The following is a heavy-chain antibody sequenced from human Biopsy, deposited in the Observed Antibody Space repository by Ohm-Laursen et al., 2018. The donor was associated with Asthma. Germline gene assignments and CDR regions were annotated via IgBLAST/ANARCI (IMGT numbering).Heavy chain of an antibody. V-gene: IGHV4-59*01. CDR3: VRATSTWSQSGPHYFDH. Sequence: SETLSLTCPVSPGSINDYYWNWIRQFPGKGLEWIGYVHSTGSTRFYPSLKSRLTISVDTSVDQVSLKLTSVTAADTAVYYCVRATSTWSQSGPHYFDHWGQGTLVTVSS. J-gene: IGHJ4*02. CDR2: VHSTGST. D-gene: IGHD6-13*01. CDR1: PGSINDYY.